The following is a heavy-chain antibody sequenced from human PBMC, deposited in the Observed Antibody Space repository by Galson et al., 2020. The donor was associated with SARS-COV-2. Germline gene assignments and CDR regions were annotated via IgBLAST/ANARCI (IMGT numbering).Heavy chain of an antibody. Sequence: SGPTLVKPTQTLTLTCTFSEXXXXXXXXXXGWIRQXPXXXXXXXXXXXWDDDKRYSPSLKSRLTITKDTPKNQVVLTMTNMDPVDTATYYCAHRNYDTNDYSLYSFDYWGQGILVTVSS. D-gene: IGHD3-22*01. CDR2: XXWDDDK. V-gene: IGHV2-5*02. CDR1: EXXXXXXXXX. CDR3: AHRNYDTNDYSLYSFDY. J-gene: IGHJ4*02.